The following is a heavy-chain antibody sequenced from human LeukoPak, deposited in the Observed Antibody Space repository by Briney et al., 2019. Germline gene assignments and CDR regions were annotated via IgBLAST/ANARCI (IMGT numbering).Heavy chain of an antibody. CDR1: GYSFTSYF. V-gene: IGHV1-46*01. Sequence: ASVTVSFTASGYSFTSYFMHWVRQAPGQGLEWMGVINPSGDGTSYTQKFQGRVTMTRDMSTSTGFMELTSLRSEDTAVYFCTREPPSTGYYDYWGQGTLVTVSS. CDR2: INPSGDGT. D-gene: IGHD1-1*01. J-gene: IGHJ4*02. CDR3: TREPPSTGYYDY.